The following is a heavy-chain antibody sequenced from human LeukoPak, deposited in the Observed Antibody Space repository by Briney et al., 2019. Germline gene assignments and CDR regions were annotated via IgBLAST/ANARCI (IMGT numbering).Heavy chain of an antibody. V-gene: IGHV1-46*01. CDR2: INPTGGIT. Sequence: SVKVSCKASVYTFTPYYMHWVRQAPGHGLEWMGIINPTGGITSYAQKFQGRVTMTRDTSTSTVYMELSSLRSEDTAVYYCARDPGYSGYAPPLDYWGQGTLLTVSS. CDR1: VYTFTPYY. CDR3: ARDPGYSGYAPPLDY. J-gene: IGHJ4*02. D-gene: IGHD5-12*01.